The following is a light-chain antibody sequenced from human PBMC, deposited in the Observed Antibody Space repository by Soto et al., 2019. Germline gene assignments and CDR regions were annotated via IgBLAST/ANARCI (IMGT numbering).Light chain of an antibody. Sequence: EIVLTQSPDTLSLSPGESATLSCRASQRVSSKYLAWYQQRPGQAPALLIYDATSRATGIPDRFSGSGSGTDFTLTIAKWEPADSAMYFCQQYDSSPGTFGQGTKVEIK. CDR1: QRVSSKY. J-gene: IGKJ1*01. V-gene: IGKV3-20*01. CDR3: QQYDSSPGT. CDR2: DAT.